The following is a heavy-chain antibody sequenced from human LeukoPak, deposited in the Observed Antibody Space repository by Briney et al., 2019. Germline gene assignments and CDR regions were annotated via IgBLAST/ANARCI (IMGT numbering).Heavy chain of an antibody. V-gene: IGHV3-23*01. D-gene: IGHD5-12*01. CDR2: ISGSGGNT. Sequence: PGGSLLLSCAASGFTFSSYAMSWVRQAPGKGLEWVSSISGSGGNTYYADSVKGRFTISRDNSKNTLFLQMNSLRAEDTAVYYCAKGLHQFDYWGQGTLVTVSS. J-gene: IGHJ4*02. CDR1: GFTFSSYA. CDR3: AKGLHQFDY.